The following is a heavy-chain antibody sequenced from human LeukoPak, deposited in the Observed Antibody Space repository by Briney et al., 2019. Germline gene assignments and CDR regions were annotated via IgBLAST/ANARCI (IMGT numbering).Heavy chain of an antibody. D-gene: IGHD1-20*01. V-gene: IGHV3-48*01. CDR1: GFTFSSYS. J-gene: IGHJ4*02. CDR2: ISSSSSTI. CDR3: ARERSRPDNWNPFDY. Sequence: GGSLRLSCAASGFTFSSYSMNWVRQAPGKGLEWVSYISSSSSTIYYADSVKGRFTISRDNAKNSLYLQMNSLRAEDTAVYYCARERSRPDNWNPFDYWGQGTLVTISS.